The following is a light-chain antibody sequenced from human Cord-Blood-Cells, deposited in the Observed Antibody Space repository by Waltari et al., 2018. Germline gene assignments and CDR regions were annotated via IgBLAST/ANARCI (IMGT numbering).Light chain of an antibody. CDR1: QSISSY. J-gene: IGKJ1*01. CDR3: QPSYSTPWT. CDR2: AAS. V-gene: IGKV1-39*01. Sequence: DIQMTQSPSSLSASVGDRVTITCRASQSISSYLNWYQQKPWKAPKLLIYAASSLQSGVPSRFSGSGSETDFTLTISSLQPEDFATYYCQPSYSTPWTFGQGTKVEIK.